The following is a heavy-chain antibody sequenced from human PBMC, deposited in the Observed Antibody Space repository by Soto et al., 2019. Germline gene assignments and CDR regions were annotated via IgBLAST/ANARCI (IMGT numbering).Heavy chain of an antibody. D-gene: IGHD2-15*01. J-gene: IGHJ5*02. V-gene: IGHV3-23*01. CDR1: VFMFSGYA. CDR2: VSNSGTST. Sequence: EVQLLESGGGLAQPGESLTLSCAASVFMFSGYAMSWVRQAPGKGLEWVSAVSNSGTSTSYADSVKGRFTISRDNSKNTLYLQMSSLGAEDTALYYCVKDLAASGWFDPWGQGTLVIVSS. CDR3: VKDLAASGWFDP.